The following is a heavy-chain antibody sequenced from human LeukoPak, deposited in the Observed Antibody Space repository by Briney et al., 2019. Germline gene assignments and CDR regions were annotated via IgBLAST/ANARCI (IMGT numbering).Heavy chain of an antibody. CDR3: TGGGWSTDAFDI. D-gene: IGHD6-19*01. J-gene: IGHJ3*02. CDR2: VSGTGGST. CDR1: GFIFSNYA. Sequence: GGSLRLSCEASGFIFSNYAMSWVRQAPGKGLEWVPSVSGTGGSTNYADSVKGRFTISRDNSKNTLYLQMNSLRAEDTAIYYCTGGGWSTDAFDIWGQGTVVTVSS. V-gene: IGHV3-23*01.